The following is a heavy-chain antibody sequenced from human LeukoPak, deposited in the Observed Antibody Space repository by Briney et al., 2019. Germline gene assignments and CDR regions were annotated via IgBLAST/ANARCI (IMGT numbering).Heavy chain of an antibody. D-gene: IGHD3-22*01. Sequence: PGRSLRLSCAASGFSFSGYEMNWVRQAPGKGLEWISYISSSGSTIYYADSVKGRFTISRDNAKNSLYLQMNSLRAEDTAVYYCVRENLAYEVWGQGTLVTVSS. CDR3: VRENLAYEV. CDR2: ISSSGSTI. V-gene: IGHV3-48*03. CDR1: GFSFSGYE. J-gene: IGHJ4*02.